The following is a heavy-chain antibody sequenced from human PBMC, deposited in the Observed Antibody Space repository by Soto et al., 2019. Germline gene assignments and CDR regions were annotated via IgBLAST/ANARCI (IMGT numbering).Heavy chain of an antibody. CDR3: ATGHSSSWYYCDY. Sequence: GGSLRLSCAASGFTFSIYDMHWVRQAPGKGLEWVAVIRYDGSKKYYADSVKGRFTISRDNSKNTLYLQMNSLRAEDTAVYYCATGHSSSWYYCDYWGQGTLVTVSS. CDR2: IRYDGSKK. V-gene: IGHV3-30*02. D-gene: IGHD6-13*01. CDR1: GFTFSIYD. J-gene: IGHJ4*02.